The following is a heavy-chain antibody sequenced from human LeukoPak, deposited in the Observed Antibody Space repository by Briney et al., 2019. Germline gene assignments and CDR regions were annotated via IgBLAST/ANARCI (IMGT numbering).Heavy chain of an antibody. Sequence: ASVKVSCKASGYTFIGYYIHWVRQAPGQGLEWMGWINCNTGGTNYAQKFQGRVTMTRDTSTTTAYMELSRLRSDDTAVYYCARGYICSGGTCYSRLWFDPWGQGTLVSVSS. D-gene: IGHD2-15*01. CDR2: INCNTGGT. CDR3: ARGYICSGGTCYSRLWFDP. J-gene: IGHJ5*02. V-gene: IGHV1-2*02. CDR1: GYTFIGYY.